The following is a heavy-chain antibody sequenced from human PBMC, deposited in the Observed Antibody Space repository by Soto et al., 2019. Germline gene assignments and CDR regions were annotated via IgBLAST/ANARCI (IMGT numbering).Heavy chain of an antibody. D-gene: IGHD3-22*01. CDR2: IYYSGST. CDR1: GGSISSGGYY. Sequence: PSETLSLTCTVSGGSISSGGYYWSWIRQHPGKGPEWIGYIYYSGSTYYNPSLKSRVTISVDTSKNQFSLKLSSVTAADTAVYYCARDRAYYYDSSGLGNWFDPWGQGTLVTVSS. CDR3: ARDRAYYYDSSGLGNWFDP. V-gene: IGHV4-31*03. J-gene: IGHJ5*02.